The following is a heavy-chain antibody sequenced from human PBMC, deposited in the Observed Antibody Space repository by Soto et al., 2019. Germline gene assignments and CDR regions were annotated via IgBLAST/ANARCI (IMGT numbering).Heavy chain of an antibody. CDR2: INPSGGST. D-gene: IGHD3-22*01. CDR1: GYTFTSYY. J-gene: IGHJ6*02. CDR3: ERDRIPNINMIVVVPGRGMDV. V-gene: IGHV1-46*01. Sequence: ASVKVSCKASGYTFTSYYMHWVRQAPGQGLEWMGIINPSGGSTSYAQKFQGRVTMTRDTSTSTVYMELSSLRSEDTAVYYCERDRIPNINMIVVVPGRGMDVWGQRTTVTVSS.